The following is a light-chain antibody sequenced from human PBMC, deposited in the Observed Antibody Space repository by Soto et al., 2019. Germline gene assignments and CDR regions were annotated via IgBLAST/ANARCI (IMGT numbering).Light chain of an antibody. Sequence: EILLTQSPGTLSLSPGERATLSCRASQSVRNSYLAWYQQKPGQAPRLLIYGASGRPTGIPDRFSGSGSGTDFTLTISRLEPEDFAVYYCQQYGSSPYTFGQWTKLEI. CDR3: QQYGSSPYT. CDR1: QSVRNSY. J-gene: IGKJ2*01. V-gene: IGKV3-20*01. CDR2: GAS.